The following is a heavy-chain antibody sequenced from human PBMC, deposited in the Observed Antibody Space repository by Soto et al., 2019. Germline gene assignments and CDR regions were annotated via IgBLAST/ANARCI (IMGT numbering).Heavy chain of an antibody. V-gene: IGHV1-18*01. Sequence: GASVKVSCKASGYTFTSYGISWVRQAPGQGLEWMGWISAYNGNTNYAQKLQGRVTMTTDTSTSTAYMELRSLRSDDTAVYYCARDRYCSGGSCSRRRYFDYWDQGTLVTVSS. D-gene: IGHD2-15*01. J-gene: IGHJ4*02. CDR3: ARDRYCSGGSCSRRRYFDY. CDR1: GYTFTSYG. CDR2: ISAYNGNT.